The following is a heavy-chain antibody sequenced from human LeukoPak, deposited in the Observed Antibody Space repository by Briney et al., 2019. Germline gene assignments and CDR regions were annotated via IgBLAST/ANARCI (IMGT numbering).Heavy chain of an antibody. V-gene: IGHV1-18*01. D-gene: IGHD1-26*01. Sequence: ASVKVSCKASGYTFTSYGISWVRQAPGQGLEWMGWISASNGNTNYAQKLHGRVTMTTDTSTNTVYMELRSLRFDDTAVYYCARDLAGVVGVTAWFDPWGQGTLVTVSS. J-gene: IGHJ5*02. CDR3: ARDLAGVVGVTAWFDP. CDR1: GYTFTSYG. CDR2: ISASNGNT.